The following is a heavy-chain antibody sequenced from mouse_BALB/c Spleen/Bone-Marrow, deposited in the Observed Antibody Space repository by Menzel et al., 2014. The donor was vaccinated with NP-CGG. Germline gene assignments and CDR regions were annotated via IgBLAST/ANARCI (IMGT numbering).Heavy chain of an antibody. CDR1: GFTFSSYA. CDR3: ARRDYDAGYYAMDY. CDR2: ISSGGSYT. V-gene: IGHV5-9-4*01. D-gene: IGHD2-4*01. J-gene: IGHJ4*01. Sequence: EVKLVESGGGLVKPGGSLKLSCAASGFTFSSYAMSWVRQSPEKRLEWVAEISSGGSYTYYPDTVTGRFTISRDNAKNTLYLEMSSLRSEDTAMYYCARRDYDAGYYAMDYWGQGTSVTVSS.